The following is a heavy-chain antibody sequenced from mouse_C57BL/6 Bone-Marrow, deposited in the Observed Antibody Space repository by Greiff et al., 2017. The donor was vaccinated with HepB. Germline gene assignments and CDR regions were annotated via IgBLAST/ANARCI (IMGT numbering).Heavy chain of an antibody. Sequence: EVNVVESGGGLVKPGGSLKLSCAASGFTFSSYAMSWVRQTPEKRLEWVATISDGGSYTYYPDNVKGRFTISRDNAKNNLYLQMSHLKSEDTAMYYCARVYYGSSWHWYFDVWGTGTTVTVSS. CDR1: GFTFSSYA. CDR2: ISDGGSYT. D-gene: IGHD1-1*01. CDR3: ARVYYGSSWHWYFDV. J-gene: IGHJ1*03. V-gene: IGHV5-4*03.